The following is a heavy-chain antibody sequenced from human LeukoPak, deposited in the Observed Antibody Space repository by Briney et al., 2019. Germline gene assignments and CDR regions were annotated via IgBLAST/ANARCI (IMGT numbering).Heavy chain of an antibody. Sequence: GRSLRLSCAASGFRFSNYAMHWVRQAPGKGLEWVAVISFDGSKEDYADSVKGRFTISRDNSKNTPYVQLNSLSVEDTAVYYCARDSAYYYDSSGFSYCDYWGPGTLVTVSS. CDR2: ISFDGSKE. J-gene: IGHJ4*02. D-gene: IGHD3-22*01. V-gene: IGHV3-30-3*01. CDR3: ARDSAYYYDSSGFSYCDY. CDR1: GFRFSNYA.